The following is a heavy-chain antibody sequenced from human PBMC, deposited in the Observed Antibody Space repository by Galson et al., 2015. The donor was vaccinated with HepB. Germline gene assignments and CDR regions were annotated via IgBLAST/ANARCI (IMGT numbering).Heavy chain of an antibody. D-gene: IGHD6-19*01. Sequence: SVKVSCKASGYTFTSYYMHWVRQAPGQGLEWMGIINPSGGSTSYAQKFQGRVTMTRDTSTSTVYMELSSLRSEDTAVYYCAREPRDAVAGMAAFDIWGQGTMVTVSS. CDR3: AREPRDAVAGMAAFDI. J-gene: IGHJ3*02. CDR1: GYTFTSYY. V-gene: IGHV1-46*01. CDR2: INPSGGST.